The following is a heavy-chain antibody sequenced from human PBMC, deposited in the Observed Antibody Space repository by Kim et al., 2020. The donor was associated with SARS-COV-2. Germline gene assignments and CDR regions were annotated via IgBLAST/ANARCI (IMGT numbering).Heavy chain of an antibody. D-gene: IGHD6-19*01. CDR2: ISSRGSTI. V-gene: IGHV3-48*03. J-gene: IGHJ4*02. CDR3: ARGYSSGWGVTY. Sequence: GGSLRLSCAASGFTFSSYEMNWVRQAPGKGLEWVSYISSRGSTIYYEDSVKGRFTISRDNTKNSLYLQMNSLRAEDTAIYYCARGYSSGWGVTYWGQGTLVTVSS. CDR1: GFTFSSYE.